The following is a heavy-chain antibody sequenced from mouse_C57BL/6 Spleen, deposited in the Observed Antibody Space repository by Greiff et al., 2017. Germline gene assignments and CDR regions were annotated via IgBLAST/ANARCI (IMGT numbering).Heavy chain of an antibody. Sequence: QVQLQQSGTELVKPGASVKLSCKASGYTFTSYWMHWVKQRPGQGLEWIGNINPSNGGTNYNEKFKSKATQTVDKSSSTAYMQLSSLSSEDSSVYYCARSGFISSVLGGAWFAYWGQGTLVTVSA. CDR1: GYTFTSYW. CDR2: INPSNGGT. D-gene: IGHD1-1*01. V-gene: IGHV1-53*01. J-gene: IGHJ3*01. CDR3: ARSGFISSVLGGAWFAY.